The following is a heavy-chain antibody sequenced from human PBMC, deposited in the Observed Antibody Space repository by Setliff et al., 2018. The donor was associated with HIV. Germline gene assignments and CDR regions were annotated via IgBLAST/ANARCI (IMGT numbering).Heavy chain of an antibody. Sequence: PSETLSLTCTVSGYSISSGYYWGWIRQPPGKGLEWIANIYHSGSTYYNPSLKSRVTISVDTSKNQFSLKLNSVTAADTAVYYCARGGIAVAGEETYYYYGMDVWGQGTTVTVSS. D-gene: IGHD6-19*01. J-gene: IGHJ6*02. V-gene: IGHV4-38-2*02. CDR2: IYHSGST. CDR3: ARGGIAVAGEETYYYYGMDV. CDR1: GYSISSGYY.